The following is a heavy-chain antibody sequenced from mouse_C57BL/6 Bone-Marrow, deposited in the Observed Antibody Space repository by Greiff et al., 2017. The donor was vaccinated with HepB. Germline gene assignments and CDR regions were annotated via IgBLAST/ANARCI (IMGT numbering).Heavy chain of an antibody. CDR1: GYTFTDYY. CDR2: INPYNGGT. Sequence: EVQLQQSGPVLVKPGASVKMSCKASGYTFTDYYMNWVKQSHGKSLEWIGVINPYNGGTSYNQKFKGKATLTVDKSSSTAYMELNSLTSEDSAVYYCAYYSKRDYFDYWGQGTTLTVSS. J-gene: IGHJ2*01. D-gene: IGHD2-5*01. CDR3: AYYSKRDYFDY. V-gene: IGHV1-19*01.